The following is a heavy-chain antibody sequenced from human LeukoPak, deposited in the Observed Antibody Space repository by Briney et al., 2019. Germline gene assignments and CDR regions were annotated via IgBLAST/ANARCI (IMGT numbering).Heavy chain of an antibody. V-gene: IGHV4-39*07. CDR3: ARLHIVATSFDY. D-gene: IGHD5-12*01. J-gene: IGHJ4*02. CDR1: GGSISSSSYY. Sequence: SETLSLTCTVSGGSISSSSYYWGWIRQPPGKGLEWIGSIYYSGSTYYNPSLKSRVTISVDTSKNQFSLKLSSVTAADTAVYYCARLHIVATSFDYWGQGTLVTVSS. CDR2: IYYSGST.